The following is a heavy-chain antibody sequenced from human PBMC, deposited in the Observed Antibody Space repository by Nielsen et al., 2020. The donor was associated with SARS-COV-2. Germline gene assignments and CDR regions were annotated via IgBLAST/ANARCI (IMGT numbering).Heavy chain of an antibody. D-gene: IGHD3-10*01. V-gene: IGHV3-48*01. CDR2: INGGETHV. CDR1: GFTFSSYW. Sequence: GESLKISCAASGFTFSSYWMSWVRQAPGRGLEWISYINGGETHVYYAASVKGRFTISRDNSKNTLYLQMNSLRAEDTAVYYCAGEILWFGDPWGQGTTVTVSS. J-gene: IGHJ6*02. CDR3: AGEILWFGDP.